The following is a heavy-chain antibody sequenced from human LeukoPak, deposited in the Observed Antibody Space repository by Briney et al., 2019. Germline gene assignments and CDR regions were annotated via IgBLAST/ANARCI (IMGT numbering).Heavy chain of an antibody. CDR3: VRDTFSPDAFDI. Sequence: GGSLRLSCAASGFTFSSYSMNWVRQAPGKGLEWVSSISTSSSYIYSADSVRGRFTISRDNAKNSLYLQMNSLRAEDTAVYYCVRDTFSPDAFDIWGQGTMVTVSS. CDR2: ISTSSSYI. J-gene: IGHJ3*02. D-gene: IGHD3-16*01. CDR1: GFTFSSYS. V-gene: IGHV3-21*01.